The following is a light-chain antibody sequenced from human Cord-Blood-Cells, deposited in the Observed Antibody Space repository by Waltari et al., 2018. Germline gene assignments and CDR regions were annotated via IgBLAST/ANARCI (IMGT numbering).Light chain of an antibody. V-gene: IGKV1-5*01. J-gene: IGKJ2*01. CDR1: QSISSW. CDR3: QQYNSDSGYT. Sequence: DIQMTQSPSTLSASVGDRVTITCRASQSISSWLAWYQQKPGKAPKLLIYDASSLESGVPSRFSGSGAGTEFTLTISSLQPDDLATYYCQQYNSDSGYTFGQGTKLEIK. CDR2: DAS.